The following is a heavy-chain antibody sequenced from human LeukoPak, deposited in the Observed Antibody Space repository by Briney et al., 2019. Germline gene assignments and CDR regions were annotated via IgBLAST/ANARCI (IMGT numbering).Heavy chain of an antibody. V-gene: IGHV4-34*01. Sequence: SETLSLTCAVYGGSFSGYYWSWIRQPPGKGLEWIGEINHSGSTNYNPSLKSRVTISVDTSKNQFSLKLSSVTAADTAVYYCARDRIVVVPAEVYYGMDVWGQGTTVTVSS. CDR3: ARDRIVVVPAEVYYGMDV. CDR2: INHSGST. CDR1: GGSFSGYY. J-gene: IGHJ6*02. D-gene: IGHD2-2*01.